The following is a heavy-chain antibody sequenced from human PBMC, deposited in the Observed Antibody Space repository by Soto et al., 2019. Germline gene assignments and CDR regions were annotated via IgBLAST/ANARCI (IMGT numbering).Heavy chain of an antibody. D-gene: IGHD3-3*01. J-gene: IGHJ6*03. CDR1: GFTFSDYY. CDR2: ISSSGSTI. Sequence: GGSLRLSCAASGFTFSDYYMSWIRQAPGKGLEWVSYISSSGSTIYYADSVKGRFTISRDNAKNSLYLQMNSLRAEDTAVYYCARDPPINTILVPDYYYYMDVWGKGTTVTVSS. CDR3: ARDPPINTILVPDYYYYMDV. V-gene: IGHV3-11*01.